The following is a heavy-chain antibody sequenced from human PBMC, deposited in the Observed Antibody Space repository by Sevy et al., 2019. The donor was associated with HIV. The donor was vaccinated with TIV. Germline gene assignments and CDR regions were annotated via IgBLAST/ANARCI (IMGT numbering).Heavy chain of an antibody. CDR2: ISSSSSYI. V-gene: IGHV3-21*01. D-gene: IGHD7-27*01. J-gene: IGHJ2*01. CDR3: ARLKEGTGLYWYFDL. Sequence: GGSLRLSCAASGFTFSSYSMNWVRQAPGKGLEWVSSISSSSSYIYYADSVKGRFTISRDNAKNSLYLQMNSLRAEDTAVYYGARLKEGTGLYWYFDLWGRGTLVTVSS. CDR1: GFTFSSYS.